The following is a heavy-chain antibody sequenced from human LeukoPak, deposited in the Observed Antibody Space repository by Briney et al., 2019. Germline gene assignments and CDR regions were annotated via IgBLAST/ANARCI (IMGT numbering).Heavy chain of an antibody. D-gene: IGHD1-26*01. V-gene: IGHV1-2*02. CDR2: INPNSGGT. J-gene: IGHJ6*02. CDR3: ATSRSWEQHVEVSYYGMDV. Sequence: ASVKLSCKASGFTLTGYYMHTVREAPGQGVEWMGWINPNSGGTNYAQKFQGRVTMPRDKSISTAYMELSSLRSEDTAVYYCATSRSWEQHVEVSYYGMDVWGQGTTVTVSS. CDR1: GFTLTGYY.